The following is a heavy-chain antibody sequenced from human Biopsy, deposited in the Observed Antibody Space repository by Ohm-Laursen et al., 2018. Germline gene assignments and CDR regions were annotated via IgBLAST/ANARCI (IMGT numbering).Heavy chain of an antibody. Sequence: SLRLSCSASGFTFNSHEMNWVRQAPEKGLEWISYITGSSSTIYYADSVKGRFTISRDNAKNSLYLQMNSLRAEDTAVYYCTRLAYYYYYGMDVWGQGTTVTVSS. J-gene: IGHJ6*02. D-gene: IGHD2-21*01. CDR3: TRLAYYYYYGMDV. V-gene: IGHV3-48*03. CDR2: ITGSSSTI. CDR1: GFTFNSHE.